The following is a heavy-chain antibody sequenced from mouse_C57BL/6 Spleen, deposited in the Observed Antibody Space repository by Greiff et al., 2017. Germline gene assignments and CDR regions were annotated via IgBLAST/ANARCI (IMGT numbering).Heavy chain of an antibody. D-gene: IGHD2-4*01. CDR2: IHPNSGST. Sequence: QVQLQQPGAELVKPGASVKLSCKASGYTFTSYWMHWVKQRPGQGLEWIGMIHPNSGSTNYNEKFKSKATLTVDKSSSTAYMQLSSLTSEDSAVYYCARNNDYDLAWFADWGQGTLVTVSA. J-gene: IGHJ3*01. CDR3: ARNNDYDLAWFAD. CDR1: GYTFTSYW. V-gene: IGHV1-64*01.